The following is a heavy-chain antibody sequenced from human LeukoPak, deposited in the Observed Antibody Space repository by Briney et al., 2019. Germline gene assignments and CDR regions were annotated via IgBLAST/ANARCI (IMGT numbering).Heavy chain of an antibody. CDR1: GYIFTGYF. CDR3: ARGERSGWYERWFDP. CDR2: MNPNSGNT. Sequence: GASVKVSCKASGYIFTGYFMHWVRQATGQGLEWMGWMNPNSGNTGYAQKFQGRVTMTRNTSISTAYMELSSLRSEDTAVYYCARGERSGWYERWFDPWGQGTLVTVSS. D-gene: IGHD6-19*01. J-gene: IGHJ5*02. V-gene: IGHV1-8*02.